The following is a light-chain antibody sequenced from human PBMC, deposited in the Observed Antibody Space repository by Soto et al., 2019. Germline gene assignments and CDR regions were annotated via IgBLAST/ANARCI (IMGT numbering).Light chain of an antibody. J-gene: IGKJ4*01. CDR3: QQYNSYPLT. CDR2: KAS. V-gene: IGKV1-5*03. Sequence: IQLTQSPSSLSASIGDRVTITCRASQSISTWLAWYQQKPGTAPKLLIYKASTLEGGVPSRFSGSRSGTEFTLTVSSLQPDDFATYYCQQYNSYPLTFGGGTKVDIK. CDR1: QSISTW.